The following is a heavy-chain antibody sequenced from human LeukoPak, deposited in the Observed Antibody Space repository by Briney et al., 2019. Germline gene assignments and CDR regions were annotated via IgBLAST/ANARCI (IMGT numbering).Heavy chain of an antibody. CDR3: AREASVLRYFDWLSY. D-gene: IGHD3-9*01. J-gene: IGHJ4*02. CDR1: GYTFTSYD. V-gene: IGHV1-8*01. CDR2: MDPNSGNT. Sequence: RASVKVSCKASGYTFTSYDINWVRQATGQGLEWMGWMDPNSGNTGYAQKFQGRVTMTRNTSISTAYMELSSLRSEDTAVYYCAREASVLRYFDWLSYWGQGTLVTVSS.